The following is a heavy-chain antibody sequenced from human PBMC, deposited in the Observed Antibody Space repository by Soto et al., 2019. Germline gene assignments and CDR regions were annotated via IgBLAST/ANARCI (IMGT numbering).Heavy chain of an antibody. Sequence: GGSLRLSCTASGFSFSSYTMNWVRQAPGKGLQWIASITNRGTPTYSADSVKGRFTISRANNKNSLYMQMNNLRAEDTATYYCTRAHEVAWFDSWGRGTLVTVSS. V-gene: IGHV3-21*06. D-gene: IGHD2-15*01. J-gene: IGHJ5*01. CDR3: TRAHEVAWFDS. CDR1: GFSFSSYT. CDR2: ITNRGTPT.